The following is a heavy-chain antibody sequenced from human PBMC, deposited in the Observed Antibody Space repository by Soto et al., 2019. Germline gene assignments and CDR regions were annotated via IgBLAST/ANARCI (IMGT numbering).Heavy chain of an antibody. CDR1: GFTFSSYA. J-gene: IGHJ1*01. V-gene: IGHV3-23*01. CDR2: ISGSGGST. D-gene: IGHD6-13*01. CDR3: AKRPYSKKGEYFQH. Sequence: GGSLRLSCAASGFTFSSYAMGGVRQAPGKGLEWVSAISGSGGSTYYADSVKGRFTISRDNSKNTLYLQMNSLRAEDTAVYYCAKRPYSKKGEYFQHWGQGTQVTVSS.